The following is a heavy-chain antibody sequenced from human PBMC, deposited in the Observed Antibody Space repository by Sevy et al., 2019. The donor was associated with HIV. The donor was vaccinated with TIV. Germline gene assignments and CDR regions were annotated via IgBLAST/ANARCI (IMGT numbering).Heavy chain of an antibody. V-gene: IGHV3-15*01. J-gene: IGHJ4*02. Sequence: GGSLRLSCAASGFTFSNAWMSWVRQAPGKGLEWVGRIKSKTDGGTKDYAAPTKRRFTILRDYSKNTPYLQMNSLKTEDTDVYYCTTDHGLSVVVAAATSVPFDYWGQGTLVTVSS. CDR1: GFTFSNAW. CDR2: IKSKTDGGTK. CDR3: TTDHGLSVVVAAATSVPFDY. D-gene: IGHD2-15*01.